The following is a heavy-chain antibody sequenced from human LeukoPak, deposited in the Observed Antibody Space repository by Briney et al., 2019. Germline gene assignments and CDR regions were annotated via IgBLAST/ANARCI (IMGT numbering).Heavy chain of an antibody. Sequence: SGGSLRLSCAASGFTFSAHWMHWVRQTPGKGLVWVSRISPDGGMTAYADSVKGRFTISRDNARDTLYLQLNSLGAEDTAVYYCARVSSLWSFDYWGQGTLVTVSS. D-gene: IGHD3-10*01. CDR3: ARVSSLWSFDY. V-gene: IGHV3-74*01. CDR2: ISPDGGMT. J-gene: IGHJ4*02. CDR1: GFTFSAHW.